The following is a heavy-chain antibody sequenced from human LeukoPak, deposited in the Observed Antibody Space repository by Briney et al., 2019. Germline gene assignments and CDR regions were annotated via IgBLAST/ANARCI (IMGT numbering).Heavy chain of an antibody. J-gene: IGHJ4*02. Sequence: PGGSLRLSCAASGFTFSSYAMSWVRQAPGKGLEWVSTISGSDSSTYYADSVRGRFTISRDNSKNTVFLQMNSLRVEDTAIYYCAKNPGVYRWSQSWGQGTLVTVSS. CDR3: AKNPGVYRWSQS. V-gene: IGHV3-23*01. CDR2: ISGSDSST. D-gene: IGHD2-8*02. CDR1: GFTFSSYA.